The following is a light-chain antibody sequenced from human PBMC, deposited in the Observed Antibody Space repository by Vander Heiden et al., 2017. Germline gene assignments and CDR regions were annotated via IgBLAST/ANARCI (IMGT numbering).Light chain of an antibody. V-gene: IGLV1-40*01. CDR2: GNS. CDR1: SSNIGAGYD. CDR3: QSYDSRLSGSV. J-gene: IGLJ2*01. Sequence: QSVLTPPPSVSDAPRPGVTISCTGISSNIGAGYDVPWYQHLPGTAPKLLIYGNSNRPSGAPDRFSGSKSGTSASLAITGLQAEDEADYYCQSYDSRLSGSVFGGGTKLTVL.